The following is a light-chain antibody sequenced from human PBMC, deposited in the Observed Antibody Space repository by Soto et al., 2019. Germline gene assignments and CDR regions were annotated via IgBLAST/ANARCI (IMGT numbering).Light chain of an antibody. CDR1: QSLVFSDGDTY. CDR2: KVS. Sequence: EIVLTQTPLSSPVTLGQPASISCRSSQSLVFSDGDTYLSWIQQRPGQPPRLLIYKVSNRFSGVPDRFSGSGAGTNFTLRISRVEAEDVGIYTCMQATQWRTFGQGTRVEIK. V-gene: IGKV2-24*01. J-gene: IGKJ1*01. CDR3: MQATQWRT.